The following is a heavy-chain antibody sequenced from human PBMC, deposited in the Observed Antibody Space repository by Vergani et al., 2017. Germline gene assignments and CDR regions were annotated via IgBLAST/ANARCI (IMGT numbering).Heavy chain of an antibody. CDR2: MFYSGTT. V-gene: IGHV4-39*01. J-gene: IGHJ5*02. D-gene: IGHD4-11*01. CDR3: ARGGMTTVTTGWFDP. CDR1: DGSINSRSYY. Sequence: QLLLQDSGPGQVKPSETLSLTCGVSDGSINSRSYYWAWIRQPPGKGLEWIGMMFYSGTTYYNPSLKSRVTIFLDTSKSQFSLKVTSVTAADTAVYYCARGGMTTVTTGWFDPWGQGTLVTVSS.